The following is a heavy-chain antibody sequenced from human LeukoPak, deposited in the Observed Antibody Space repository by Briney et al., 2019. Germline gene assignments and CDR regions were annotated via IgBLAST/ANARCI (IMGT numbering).Heavy chain of an antibody. V-gene: IGHV3-30*02. J-gene: IGHJ3*02. CDR3: AGTVLLRRAFDI. Sequence: PGGSLRLSCAASGFTFSSYGMHWVRQAPGKGLEWVAFIRYDGSNKYYADSVKGRFTISRDNSKNTVYLHMNSLRAEDTAMYYCAGTVLLRRAFDIWGQGTMVTVSS. CDR1: GFTFSSYG. D-gene: IGHD1-26*01. CDR2: IRYDGSNK.